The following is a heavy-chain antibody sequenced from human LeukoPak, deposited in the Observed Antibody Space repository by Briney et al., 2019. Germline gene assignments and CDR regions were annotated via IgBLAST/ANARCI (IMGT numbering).Heavy chain of an antibody. CDR3: ARLLRHWFDP. CDR1: GGTFSSYA. V-gene: IGHV1-69*13. Sequence: SVKVSCKASGGTFSSYAINWVRQAPGQGLEWMGGIIPIFGTANYAQKFQGRVTITADESTSTAYMELSSLRSEDTAVYYCARLLRHWFDPWGQGTLVTVSS. J-gene: IGHJ5*02. CDR2: IIPIFGTA.